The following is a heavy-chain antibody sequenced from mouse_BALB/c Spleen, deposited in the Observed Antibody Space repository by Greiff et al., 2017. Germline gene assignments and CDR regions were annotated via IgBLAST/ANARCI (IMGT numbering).Heavy chain of an antibody. CDR3: ATTGHGGLAY. J-gene: IGHJ3*01. CDR2: ISNLAYSI. CDR1: GFTFSDYG. V-gene: IGHV5-15*02. Sequence: EVMLVESGGGLVQPGGSRKLSCAASGFTFSDYGMAWVRQAPGKGPEWVAFISNLAYSIYYADTVTGRFTISRENAKNTLYLEMSSLRSEDTAMYYCATTGHGGLAYWGQGTLVTVSA.